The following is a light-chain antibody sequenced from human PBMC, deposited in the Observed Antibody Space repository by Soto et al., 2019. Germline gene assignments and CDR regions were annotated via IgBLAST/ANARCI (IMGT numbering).Light chain of an antibody. CDR1: QAIRNY. J-gene: IGKJ4*01. V-gene: IGKV1-33*01. CDR3: QQYDTLPPT. Sequence: DIQMTQSPSSLSASVGDRVTITCQASQAIRNYLNWYQQRPGTAPKLLIYGGSTLETGVPSRFSERGSAADFTLTISSLQPEDIATYYCQQYDTLPPTFGGGTKVEIK. CDR2: GGS.